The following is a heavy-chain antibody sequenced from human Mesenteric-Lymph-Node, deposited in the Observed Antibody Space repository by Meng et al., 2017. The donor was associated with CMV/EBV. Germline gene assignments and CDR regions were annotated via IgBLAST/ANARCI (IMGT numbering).Heavy chain of an antibody. D-gene: IGHD2-2*02. CDR3: AKVFGGYCSSTSCYTGYYYYYGMDV. Sequence: GESLKISCTASAFTFSSYSMNWVRQASGKGLEWVSYISSASSTIYYADSVKGRFTISRDNAKNSLYLQMNSLRAEDTAVYYCAKVFGGYCSSTSCYTGYYYYYGMDVWGQGTTVTVSS. V-gene: IGHV3-48*04. J-gene: IGHJ6*02. CDR1: AFTFSSYS. CDR2: ISSASSTI.